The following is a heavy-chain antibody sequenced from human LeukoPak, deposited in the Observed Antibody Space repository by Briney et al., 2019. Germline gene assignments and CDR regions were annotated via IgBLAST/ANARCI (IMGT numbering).Heavy chain of an antibody. V-gene: IGHV3-23*01. CDR1: GFTFSSSA. Sequence: GGSLRLSCAASGFTFSSSAMSWVRQVPGKGLEWVSGISASGGSTSYADSVRGRFTISRDNSKNTLYVQMNSLRDEDTAAYYCAKGSYYDSSGSFYFDYWGQGTLVTVPS. CDR2: ISASGGST. J-gene: IGHJ4*02. D-gene: IGHD3-22*01. CDR3: AKGSYYDSSGSFYFDY.